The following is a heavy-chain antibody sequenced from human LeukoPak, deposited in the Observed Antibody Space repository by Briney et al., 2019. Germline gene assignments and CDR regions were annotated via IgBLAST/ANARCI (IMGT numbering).Heavy chain of an antibody. CDR2: ISYPRSYQ. D-gene: IGHD3-22*01. Sequence: SGGSLRLSCDASGFTLSDYAMHWVRQAPGKGLEWVALISYPRSYQYYIDSVKGRFTSSRDDSKNTFYLQMSSLRAEDTALYYCAREYSDNSGYYYGLDTWGPGTLVTVAS. CDR1: GFTLSDYA. J-gene: IGHJ4*02. CDR3: AREYSDNSGYYYGLDT. V-gene: IGHV3-30*14.